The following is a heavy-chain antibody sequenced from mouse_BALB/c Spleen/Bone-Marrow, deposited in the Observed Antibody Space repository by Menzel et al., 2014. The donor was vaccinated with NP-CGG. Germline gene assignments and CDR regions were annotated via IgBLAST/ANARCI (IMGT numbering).Heavy chain of an antibody. V-gene: IGHV5-6-5*01. CDR2: ISSGGSA. CDR1: GFTFSNFA. CDR3: ARGYDYDFDY. Sequence: DVQLVESGGGLVKPGGSLKLSCAASGFTFSNFAMSWVRQTPDKRLEWVASISSGGSAYYPGSVKGRLSISRDNARDILFLQMSSLRSEDTAMYYCARGYDYDFDYWGQGTTLTVSS. J-gene: IGHJ2*01. D-gene: IGHD2-4*01.